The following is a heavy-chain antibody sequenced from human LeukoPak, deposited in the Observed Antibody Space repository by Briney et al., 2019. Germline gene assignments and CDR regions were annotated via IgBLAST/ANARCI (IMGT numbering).Heavy chain of an antibody. CDR1: GYRFSSYY. D-gene: IGHD3-3*01. CDR2: INAGNGNT. J-gene: IGHJ6*03. V-gene: IGHV1-3*03. CDR3: ARARYETRIWPKSRYDYYHYMDV. Sequence: ASVKVSCKASGYRFSSYYMIWVRQAPGQGLEWMGWINAGNGNTKYSQEFQDRVTITRDTSASTAYMELSSLRSEDMAVYYCARARYETRIWPKSRYDYYHYMDVWGKGTTVTVSS.